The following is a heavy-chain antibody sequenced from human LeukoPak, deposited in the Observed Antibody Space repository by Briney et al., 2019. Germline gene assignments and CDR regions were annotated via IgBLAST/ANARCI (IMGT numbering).Heavy chain of an antibody. D-gene: IGHD2-21*02. V-gene: IGHV3-11*06. CDR3: ARDVSWCGGDCYSLVGALERFDY. J-gene: IGHJ4*02. Sequence: GGSLRLSCAASGFTFSDYYMSWIRQAPGKGLEWVSYISSSSSYTNYADSVKGRFTISRDNAKNSLYLQMNSLRAEDTAVYYCARDVSWCGGDCYSLVGALERFDYWGQGTLVTVSS. CDR2: ISSSSSYT. CDR1: GFTFSDYY.